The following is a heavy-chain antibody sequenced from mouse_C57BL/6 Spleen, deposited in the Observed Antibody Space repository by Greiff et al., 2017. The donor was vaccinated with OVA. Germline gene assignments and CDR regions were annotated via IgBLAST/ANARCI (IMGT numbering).Heavy chain of an antibody. D-gene: IGHD1-1*01. CDR3: ARSGITTVVDAMDY. CDR2: IYPGDGDT. CDR1: GYAFSSYW. V-gene: IGHV1-80*01. J-gene: IGHJ4*01. Sequence: VKLMESGAELVKPGASVKISCKASGYAFSSYWMNWVKQRPGKGLEWIGQIYPGDGDTNYNGKFKGKATLTADKSSSTAYMQLSSLTSEDSAVYFCARSGITTVVDAMDYWGQGTSVTVSS.